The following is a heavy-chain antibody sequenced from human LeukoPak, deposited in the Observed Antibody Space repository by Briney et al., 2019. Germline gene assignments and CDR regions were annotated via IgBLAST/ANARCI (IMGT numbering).Heavy chain of an antibody. J-gene: IGHJ4*02. CDR2: INPKSGGT. Sequence: ASVKVSCKASGYTFTGYYIHWVRQAPGQGLEWMGWINPKSGGTNYAQKFQGRVTMTRGTSISTAYMELSRLRSDDTAVYYCARIIVGATTDYWGQGTLVTVSS. CDR1: GYTFTGYY. D-gene: IGHD1-26*01. CDR3: ARIIVGATTDY. V-gene: IGHV1-2*02.